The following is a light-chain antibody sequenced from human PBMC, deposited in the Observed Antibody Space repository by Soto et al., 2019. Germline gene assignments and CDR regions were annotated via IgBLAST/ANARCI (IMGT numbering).Light chain of an antibody. CDR1: QSVSSSY. V-gene: IGKV3-20*01. CDR3: RQAWK. J-gene: IGKJ1*01. CDR2: GAS. Sequence: EIVLTQSPGTLSLSPGERATLSCRASQSVSSSYLAWYQQKPGQAPRLLIYGASSRATGIPHRFIGSGFGTDFTLTISRREPEDFAVYYYRQAWKVGLGAKVESK.